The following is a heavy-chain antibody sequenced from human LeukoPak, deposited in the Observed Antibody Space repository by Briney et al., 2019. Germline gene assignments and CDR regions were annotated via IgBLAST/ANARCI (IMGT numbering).Heavy chain of an antibody. Sequence: SETLSLTCTVSGGSISSYYWSWIRQPPGKGLEWIGYIYYSGNTNYNPSLKTRATVSMDTSKNQFSLKMTSVTAADTAVYYCARHTYARPFDFWGQGTLVTVSS. D-gene: IGHD6-6*01. CDR3: ARHTYARPFDF. CDR1: GGSISSYY. CDR2: IYYSGNT. V-gene: IGHV4-59*08. J-gene: IGHJ4*02.